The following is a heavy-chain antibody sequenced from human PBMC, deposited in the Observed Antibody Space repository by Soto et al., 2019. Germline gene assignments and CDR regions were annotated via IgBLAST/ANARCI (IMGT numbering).Heavy chain of an antibody. CDR2: ISAYNGNT. D-gene: IGHD3-22*01. CDR1: GYTFTSYG. CDR3: ARAFYYYDSSEY. Sequence: ASVKVSCTASGYTFTSYGISWVRQAPGQGLEWMGWISAYNGNTNYAQKLQGRVTMTTDTSTSTAYMELRSLRSDDTAVYYCARAFYYYDSSEYWGQGTLVTVSS. V-gene: IGHV1-18*01. J-gene: IGHJ4*01.